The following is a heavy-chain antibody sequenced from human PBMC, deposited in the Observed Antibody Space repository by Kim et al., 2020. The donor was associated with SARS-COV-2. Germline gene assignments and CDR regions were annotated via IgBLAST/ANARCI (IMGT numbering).Heavy chain of an antibody. CDR1: GDSISSYS. J-gene: IGHJ5*02. D-gene: IGHD2-15*01. CDR2: IYYGGST. Sequence: SETLSLTCTVSGDSISSYSWNWIRQPPGKGLEWIGYIYYGGSTKYNPSLESRVTISVDTSKNQFSLKLDSVTAADTAVYFCARRARQDPTLAADNYFGPWGQGTLVTVSS. CDR3: ARRARQDPTLAADNYFGP. V-gene: IGHV4-59*08.